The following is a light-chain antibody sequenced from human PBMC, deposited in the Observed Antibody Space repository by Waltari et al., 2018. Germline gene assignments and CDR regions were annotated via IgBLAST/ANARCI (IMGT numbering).Light chain of an antibody. CDR3: HQSYSIPHT. V-gene: IGKV1-39*01. J-gene: IGKJ2*01. Sequence: DIQITQSPSSLSASGRDRVTISCRASQNGGNFLSWYQQRPGTAPRLLIHSASTLQPGVPSRFSGSGSGTGFTLTITDLQPEDSATYYCHQSYSIPHTFGQGTKLEIQ. CDR2: SAS. CDR1: QNGGNF.